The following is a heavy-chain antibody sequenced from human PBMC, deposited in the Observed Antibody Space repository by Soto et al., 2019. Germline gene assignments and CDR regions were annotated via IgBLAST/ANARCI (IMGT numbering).Heavy chain of an antibody. Sequence: EVQLLESGGGLVQPGGSLRLSCAASGFTFSSYAMSWVRQAPGKGLEWVSAISGSGGSIYYADSVKGRLTISRDNSKNTLYLQMNSLRAEDTAVYYCAKDAAGTGYYYYGMDVWGQGTTVTVSS. CDR3: AKDAAGTGYYYYGMDV. J-gene: IGHJ6*02. CDR2: ISGSGGSI. CDR1: GFTFSSYA. D-gene: IGHD6-19*01. V-gene: IGHV3-23*01.